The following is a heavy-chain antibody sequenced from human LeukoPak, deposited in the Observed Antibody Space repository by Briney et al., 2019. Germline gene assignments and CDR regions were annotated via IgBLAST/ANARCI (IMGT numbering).Heavy chain of an antibody. CDR1: GFTFSYAW. D-gene: IGHD3-22*01. CDR3: TTTYYHDSSGYYSYPDFDY. J-gene: IGHJ4*02. V-gene: IGHV3-15*01. Sequence: GGSLRLSCAASGFTFSYAWMSWVRQAPGKGLEWVGRIKSKTDGGTTDYAAPVKGGFTISRDDSKNTLYLQMNSLKTEDTAVYYCTTTYYHDSSGYYSYPDFDYWGQGTLVTVSS. CDR2: IKSKTDGGTT.